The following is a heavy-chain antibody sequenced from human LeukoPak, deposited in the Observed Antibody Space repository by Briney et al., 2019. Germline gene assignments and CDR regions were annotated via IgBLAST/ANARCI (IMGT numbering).Heavy chain of an antibody. CDR2: IYTSGST. V-gene: IGHV4-4*07. CDR1: GGSLSSYY. J-gene: IGHJ4*02. D-gene: IGHD6-19*01. CDR3: ARDGASGSYVYSDY. Sequence: SETLSLTCTVSGGSLSSYYWSWIRQPAGKGLEWIGRIYTSGSTNYNPSLKSRVTMSVDTSKKQFSLKLRSVTAAETAVYYCARDGASGSYVYSDYWGQGTLVTVSS.